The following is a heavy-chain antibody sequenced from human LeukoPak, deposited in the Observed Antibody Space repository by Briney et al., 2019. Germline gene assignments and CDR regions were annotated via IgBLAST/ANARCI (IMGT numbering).Heavy chain of an antibody. CDR1: GFTFSYYG. V-gene: IGHV3-30*03. CDR2: IASDGGNK. D-gene: IGHD3-22*01. CDR3: ARSDYDTSGYYYVGY. J-gene: IGHJ4*02. Sequence: PGGSLRLSCAASGFTFSYYGMHWVRQAPGKGLEWVSVIASDGGNKYYADSVRGRFTISRDNSKNTLNLQMNSLRAEDTAVYYCARSDYDTSGYYYVGYWGQRTLVTVSS.